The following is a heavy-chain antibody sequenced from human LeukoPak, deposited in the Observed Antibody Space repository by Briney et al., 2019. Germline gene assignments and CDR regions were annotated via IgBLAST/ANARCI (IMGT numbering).Heavy chain of an antibody. CDR1: GGSFSGYY. V-gene: IGHV4-34*01. CDR2: INHSGST. CDR3: ARWRSPGS. D-gene: IGHD3-3*01. Sequence: SETLSLTCAVYGGSFSGYYWSWIRQPPGKGLEWIGEINHSGSTNYNPSLKSRVTISVDTSKNQFSLKLSSVTAADTAVYYCARWRSPGSWGQGTLVTVSS. J-gene: IGHJ5*02.